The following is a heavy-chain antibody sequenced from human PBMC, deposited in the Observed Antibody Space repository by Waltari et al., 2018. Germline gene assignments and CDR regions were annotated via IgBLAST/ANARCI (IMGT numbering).Heavy chain of an antibody. Sequence: EVQLVEAGGDLVQPGGSLRLSCEASGFTFSDYWMHWVRQSPGKGPVWVSRINGDGYGITYSESVKVRFTISRDNSKNTLYRQMNSLRVEDTAVYYCARKGGRGFAYGPFYFDYWGQGALVIVSS. D-gene: IGHD3-10*01. CDR3: ARKGGRGFAYGPFYFDY. CDR2: INGDGYGI. V-gene: IGHV3-74*01. J-gene: IGHJ4*02. CDR1: GFTFSDYW.